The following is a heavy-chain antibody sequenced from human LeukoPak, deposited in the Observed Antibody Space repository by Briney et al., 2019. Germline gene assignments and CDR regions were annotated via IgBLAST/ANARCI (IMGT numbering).Heavy chain of an antibody. CDR3: ARDLFWSSSWYRGFDY. V-gene: IGHV1-2*02. CDR1: GYTFTGYY. J-gene: IGHJ4*02. Sequence: GASVKVSCKASGYTFTGYYMHWVRQAPGQGLEWMGWINPNSGGTNYAQKFQGRVTMTRDTSISTAYMELSRLRSDDTAVYYCARDLFWSSSWYRGFDYWGQGTLVTVSS. CDR2: INPNSGGT. D-gene: IGHD6-13*01.